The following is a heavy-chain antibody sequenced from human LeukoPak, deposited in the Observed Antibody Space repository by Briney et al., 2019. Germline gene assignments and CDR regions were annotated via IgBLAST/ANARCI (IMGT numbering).Heavy chain of an antibody. CDR1: GYTFTIYG. J-gene: IGHJ6*02. Sequence: ASVTVSFKASGYTFTIYGISWVRQAPGQGLEWMGWISAYNGNTNYAQKLQGRVTMTTDTSTSTAYMELRSLRSDDTAVYYCARDRGLTGYSYYYYYYGMDVWGQGTTVTVSS. CDR3: ARDRGLTGYSYYYYYYGMDV. CDR2: ISAYNGNT. V-gene: IGHV1-18*01. D-gene: IGHD3-9*01.